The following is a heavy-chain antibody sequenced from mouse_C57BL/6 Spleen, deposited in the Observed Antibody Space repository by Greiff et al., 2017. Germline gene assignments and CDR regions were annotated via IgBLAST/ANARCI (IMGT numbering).Heavy chain of an antibody. CDR1: GYAFSSSW. Sequence: QVQLKESGPELVKPGASVKISCKASGYAFSSSWMNWVKQRPGKGLEWIGRIYPGDGDTNYNGKFKGKATLTADKSSSTAYMQLSSLTSEDSAVYFCAREGFGGSSGFAYWGQGTLVTVSA. J-gene: IGHJ3*01. CDR3: AREGFGGSSGFAY. CDR2: IYPGDGDT. V-gene: IGHV1-82*01. D-gene: IGHD1-1*01.